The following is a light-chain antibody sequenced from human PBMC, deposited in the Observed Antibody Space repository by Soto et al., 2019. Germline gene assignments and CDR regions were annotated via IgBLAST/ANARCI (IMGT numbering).Light chain of an antibody. Sequence: EIELTQSPGTLSLSPGERATLSCRASQSVSSSYLAWYQQKPGQAPRLLIYDASSRATGIPDRFSGSGSGTDFTLTISSLEPEDFAVYYCQQYGSSPLYTFGQGTKLEIK. CDR1: QSVSSSY. V-gene: IGKV3-20*01. CDR3: QQYGSSPLYT. J-gene: IGKJ2*01. CDR2: DAS.